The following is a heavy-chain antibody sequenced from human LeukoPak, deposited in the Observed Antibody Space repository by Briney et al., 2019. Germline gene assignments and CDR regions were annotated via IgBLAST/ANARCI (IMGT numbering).Heavy chain of an antibody. J-gene: IGHJ4*02. D-gene: IGHD3-10*02. V-gene: IGHV3-74*01. CDR2: INGDGSTT. Sequence: GGSLRLSCAASGFTFSSYWMSWVRQAPGKGLVWVSRINGDGSTTSYADSVKGRFTISRDNAKNTLYLQMNSLRAEDTAVYYCVFGEFDYWGQGTLVTVSS. CDR1: GFTFSSYW. CDR3: VFGEFDY.